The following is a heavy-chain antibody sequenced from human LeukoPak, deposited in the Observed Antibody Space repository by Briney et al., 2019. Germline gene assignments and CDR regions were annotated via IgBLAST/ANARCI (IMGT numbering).Heavy chain of an antibody. V-gene: IGHV3-21*01. CDR3: ARGALGMSGRIVDAFDI. Sequence: PGGSLRLSCAASGFTFGSYSMNWVRQAPGKRLEWVSSISSSSSYIYYADSVKGRFTISRDNAKNSLYLQMNSLRAEDTAVYYCARGALGMSGRIVDAFDIWGQGTRVTVSS. D-gene: IGHD1-14*01. CDR2: ISSSSSYI. J-gene: IGHJ3*02. CDR1: GFTFGSYS.